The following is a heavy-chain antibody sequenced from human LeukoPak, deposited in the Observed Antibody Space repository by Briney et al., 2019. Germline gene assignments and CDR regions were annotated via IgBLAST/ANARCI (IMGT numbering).Heavy chain of an antibody. J-gene: IGHJ4*02. Sequence: GGSLRLSCAASGFTFSSYAMSWIRQAPGKGLEWVSAISGSGGSTYYADSVKGRFTISRDNSKNTLYLQMNSLRAEDTAVYYCAKDDYGGNSAFDYWGQGTLVTVSS. CDR3: AKDDYGGNSAFDY. CDR2: ISGSGGST. V-gene: IGHV3-23*01. CDR1: GFTFSSYA. D-gene: IGHD4-17*01.